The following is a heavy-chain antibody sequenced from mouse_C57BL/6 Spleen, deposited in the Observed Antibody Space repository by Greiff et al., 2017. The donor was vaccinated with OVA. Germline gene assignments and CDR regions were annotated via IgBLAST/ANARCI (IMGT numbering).Heavy chain of an antibody. V-gene: IGHV1-54*01. CDR3: ARNYYYGSTYYCDY. D-gene: IGHD1-1*01. J-gene: IGHJ2*01. CDR1: GYAFTNYL. Sequence: VQLQQSGAELVRPGTSVKVSCKASGYAFTNYLIEWVKQRPGQGLEWIGVINPGSGGTNYNEKFKGKATLTADKSSSTAYMQLSSLTSEDSAVYFCARNYYYGSTYYCDYWGQGTTLTVSS. CDR2: INPGSGGT.